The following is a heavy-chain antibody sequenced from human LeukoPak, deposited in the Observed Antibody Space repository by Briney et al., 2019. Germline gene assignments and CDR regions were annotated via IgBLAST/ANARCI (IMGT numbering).Heavy chain of an antibody. J-gene: IGHJ4*02. D-gene: IGHD4-23*01. CDR3: AGDYGGGAGLDS. CDR2: IWSDDRNK. CDR1: GFTFSSYG. Sequence: GGSLRLSCAASGFTFSSYGMHWVRQAPGKGLEWVALIWSDDRNKYYADSVKGQFTISRDNSKNTLYLQMNSLRAEDTAVYYCAGDYGGGAGLDSWGQGTLVTVSS. V-gene: IGHV3-33*01.